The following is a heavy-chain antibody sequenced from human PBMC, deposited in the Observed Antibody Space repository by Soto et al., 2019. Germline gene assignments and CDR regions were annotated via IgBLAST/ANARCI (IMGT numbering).Heavy chain of an antibody. CDR2: IIPIIATT. CDR3: ARELKEPGSYYYYGLDV. Sequence: SVKVSCKASGGTFSSYGVTWVRQAPGQGLEWMGVIIPIIATTKYAQRFQGRVTITADASAGTAFMDLSSLRSDDTAVYYCARELKEPGSYYYYGLDVWGQGTTVTVSS. D-gene: IGHD3-16*01. V-gene: IGHV1-69*13. CDR1: GGTFSSYG. J-gene: IGHJ6*02.